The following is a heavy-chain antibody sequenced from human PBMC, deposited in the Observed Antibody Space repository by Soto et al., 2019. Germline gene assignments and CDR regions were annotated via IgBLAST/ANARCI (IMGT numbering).Heavy chain of an antibody. Sequence: QVQLAQSGAEVKKPGASVKVSCKVSGYTLTTYGISWVRQAPGQGLEWMGWISANGDTDYTEKIRGRVTMTTDTSTSTAYMELRSLRSDDTAVYYCARGVYFDYWGQGSLVTVSS. CDR3: ARGVYFDY. CDR1: GYTLTTYG. V-gene: IGHV1-18*01. J-gene: IGHJ4*02. CDR2: ISANGDT.